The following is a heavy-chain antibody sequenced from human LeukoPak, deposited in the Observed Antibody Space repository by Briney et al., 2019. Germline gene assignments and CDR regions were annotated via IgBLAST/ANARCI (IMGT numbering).Heavy chain of an antibody. CDR3: ARARKTKGIAAAGSLFDI. V-gene: IGHV4-4*02. D-gene: IGHD6-13*01. CDR1: GGSISSSNW. CDR2: IYHSGST. J-gene: IGHJ3*02. Sequence: SGTLSLTCAVSGGSISSSNWWSWVRQPPGKGLEWIGEIYHSGSTNYNPSLKSRVTISVDKSKNQFSLKLSSVTAADTAVYYCARARKTKGIAAAGSLFDIWGQGTMVTVSS.